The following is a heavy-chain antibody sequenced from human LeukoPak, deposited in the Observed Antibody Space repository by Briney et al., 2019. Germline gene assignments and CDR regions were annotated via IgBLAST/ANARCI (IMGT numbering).Heavy chain of an antibody. CDR1: GYRFTSYW. CDR3: ARRIVGARYYFDY. Sequence: GASLKISCKGSGYRFTSYWIGWVRRMPGKGLEWMGIIYPGDSETRNSPSFQGQVTISVDKSISSAYLQWSSLKASDTAMYYCARRIVGARYYFDYWGQGTLVTVSS. V-gene: IGHV5-51*01. D-gene: IGHD1-26*01. CDR2: IYPGDSET. J-gene: IGHJ4*02.